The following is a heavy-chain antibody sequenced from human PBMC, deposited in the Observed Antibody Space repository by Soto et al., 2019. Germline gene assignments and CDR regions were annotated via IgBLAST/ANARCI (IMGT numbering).Heavy chain of an antibody. Sequence: GGSLRLSCIWSGFAFRDYEMNWVRQAPGKGLEWVAYISSGAFTIYYADSVRGRFTVSRDNAKNSLYLQMNSLIDEDAAVYYCARTSGIYTVHYYGMDVWGHGTTVTVSS. J-gene: IGHJ6*02. CDR1: GFAFRDYE. V-gene: IGHV3-48*03. CDR2: ISSGAFTI. D-gene: IGHD3-16*01. CDR3: ARTSGIYTVHYYGMDV.